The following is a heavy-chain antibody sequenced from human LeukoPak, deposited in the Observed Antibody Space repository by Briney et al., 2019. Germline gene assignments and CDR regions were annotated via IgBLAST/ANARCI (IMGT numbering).Heavy chain of an antibody. CDR3: ARDRYDFWSGYSGPSGY. CDR1: GYTFTGYY. CDR2: INPNSGGT. J-gene: IGHJ4*02. V-gene: IGHV1-2*02. Sequence: GASVKVSCKASGYTFTGYYMHWVRRAPGQGLEWMGWINPNSGGTNYAQKFQGRVTMTRDTSISTAYMELSRLRSDDTAAYYCARDRYDFWSGYSGPSGYWGQGTLVTVSS. D-gene: IGHD3-3*01.